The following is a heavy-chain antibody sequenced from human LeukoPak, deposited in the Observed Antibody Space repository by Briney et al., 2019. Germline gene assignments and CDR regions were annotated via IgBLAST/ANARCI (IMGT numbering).Heavy chain of an antibody. CDR3: AREIHYGDAYYYYYYMDV. V-gene: IGHV1-2*06. D-gene: IGHD4-17*01. Sequence: ASVKVSCKASGYTFTGYYMHWVRQAPGQGLEWMGRINPNSGGTNYAQKFQGRVTMTRDTSISTAYMELSRLRSDDTAVYYCAREIHYGDAYYYYYYMDVWGKGTTVTVSS. CDR2: INPNSGGT. CDR1: GYTFTGYY. J-gene: IGHJ6*03.